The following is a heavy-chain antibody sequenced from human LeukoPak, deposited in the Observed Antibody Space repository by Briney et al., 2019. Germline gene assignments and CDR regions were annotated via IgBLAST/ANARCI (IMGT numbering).Heavy chain of an antibody. J-gene: IGHJ5*02. D-gene: IGHD2-21*02. V-gene: IGHV4-31*03. CDR3: ARGLGDGDRGPYNWFDP. CDR1: GGSISSGGYY. Sequence: PSQTLSLTCTVSGGSISSGGYYWSWIRQHPGKGLEWIGEINHSGSTNYNPSLKSRVTISVDTSKNQFSLMLSSVTAADTAVYYCARGLGDGDRGPYNWFDPWGQGTLVTVSS. CDR2: INHSGST.